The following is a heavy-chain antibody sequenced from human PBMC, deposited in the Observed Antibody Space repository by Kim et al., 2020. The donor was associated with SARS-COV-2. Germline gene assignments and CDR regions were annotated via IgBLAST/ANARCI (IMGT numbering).Heavy chain of an antibody. D-gene: IGHD6-19*01. CDR3: ARATVAGATFFDY. V-gene: IGHV1-2*02. J-gene: IGHJ4*02. Sequence: YAQKFQGRVTMTRDTSISTAYMELSRLRSDDTAVYYCARATVAGATFFDYWGQGTLVTVSS.